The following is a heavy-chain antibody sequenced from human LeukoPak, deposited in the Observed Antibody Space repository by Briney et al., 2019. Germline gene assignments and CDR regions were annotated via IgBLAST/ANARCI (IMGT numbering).Heavy chain of an antibody. CDR1: GYAFTGYY. D-gene: IGHD3-22*01. J-gene: IGHJ1*01. Sequence: ASVKVSCKASGYAFTGYYMHWVRQAPGQGLEWMGWINPNSGGINYAQKFQGRVTMTRDTSISTAYMELSRLRSDDTAVYYCARDSGGGYYHNRSGYYAEYFQHWGQGTLVTVSS. CDR2: INPNSGGI. V-gene: IGHV1-2*02. CDR3: ARDSGGGYYHNRSGYYAEYFQH.